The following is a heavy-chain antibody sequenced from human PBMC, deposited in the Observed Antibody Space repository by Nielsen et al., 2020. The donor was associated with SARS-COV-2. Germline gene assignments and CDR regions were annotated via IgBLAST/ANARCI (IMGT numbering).Heavy chain of an antibody. CDR3: ARGRGYSYGHDAFDI. Sequence: WIRQPPGKGLEWVAVIWYDGSNKYYADSVKGRFTISRDNSKNTLYLQMNSLRAEDTAVYYCARGRGYSYGHDAFDIWGQGTMVTVSS. V-gene: IGHV3-33*01. J-gene: IGHJ3*02. CDR2: IWYDGSNK. D-gene: IGHD5-18*01.